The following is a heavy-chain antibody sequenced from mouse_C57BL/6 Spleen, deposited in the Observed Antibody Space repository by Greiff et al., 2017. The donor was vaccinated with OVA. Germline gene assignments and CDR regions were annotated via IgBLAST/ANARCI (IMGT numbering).Heavy chain of an antibody. CDR2: INPNNGGT. CDR1: GYTFTDYY. J-gene: IGHJ1*03. Sequence: EVQLQQSGPELVKPGASVKISCKASGYTFTDYYMNWVKQSHGKSLEWIGDINPNNGGTSYNQKFKGKATLTVDKSSSTAYMELRSLTSEDSAVYYCARRYYGSSPWYCDVWGTGTTVTVSS. D-gene: IGHD1-1*01. CDR3: ARRYYGSSPWYCDV. V-gene: IGHV1-26*01.